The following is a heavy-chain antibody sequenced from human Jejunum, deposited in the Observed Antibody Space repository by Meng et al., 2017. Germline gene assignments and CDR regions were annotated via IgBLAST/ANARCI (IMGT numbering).Heavy chain of an antibody. CDR1: GGSISSVYW. J-gene: IGHJ4*02. Sequence: HLEGAGPGLGKPSEILSLTCAGSGGSISSVYWWTWVRQSPGKGLEWIGEIYHSGSTNYNPSLKSRVTISVDKSKNQFSLKLTSVTAADTAVYYCARGGYYSFDYWGQGTLVTVSS. CDR2: IYHSGST. V-gene: IGHV4-4*02. CDR3: ARGGYYSFDY. D-gene: IGHD5-18*01.